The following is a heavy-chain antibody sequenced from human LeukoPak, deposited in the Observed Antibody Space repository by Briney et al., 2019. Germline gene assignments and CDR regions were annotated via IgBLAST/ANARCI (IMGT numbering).Heavy chain of an antibody. CDR1: GFTFSSYA. CDR2: ISYDGSNK. CDR3: AKDGGNYYMDV. D-gene: IGHD3-16*01. Sequence: PGRSLRLSCAASGFTFSSYAMHWVRQAPGKGLEWVAVISYDGSNKYYADSVKGRFTISRDNSKNTLYLQMNSLRAEDTAVYYCAKDGGNYYMDVWGKGTTVTVSS. J-gene: IGHJ6*03. V-gene: IGHV3-30*04.